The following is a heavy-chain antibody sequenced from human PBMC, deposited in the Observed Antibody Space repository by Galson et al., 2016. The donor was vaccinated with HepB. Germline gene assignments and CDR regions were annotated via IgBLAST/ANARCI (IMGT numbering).Heavy chain of an antibody. Sequence: SLRLSCAASGFTFSDYYMHWVRQGSGRGLMWVSRISSDGNTTTYADSVKGRFTISRDNVKNTLYLQMNSLRAEDTAMYFCTRDLATVADTWFDPWGQGTLVTVSS. D-gene: IGHD6-19*01. V-gene: IGHV3-74*01. CDR1: GFTFSDYY. CDR3: TRDLATVADTWFDP. CDR2: ISSDGNTT. J-gene: IGHJ5*02.